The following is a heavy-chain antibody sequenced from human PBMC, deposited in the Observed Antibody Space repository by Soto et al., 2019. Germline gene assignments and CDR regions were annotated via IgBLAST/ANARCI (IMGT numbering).Heavy chain of an antibody. D-gene: IGHD2-2*01. Sequence: QVQLQESGPGLVKPSETLSLTCTVSGGSISSYYWSWIRQPPGKGLEWIGYIYYSGSTNYNPSLKSRVTISVDTSKNQFSLKLSSVTAADTAVYYCARDRGNYDIVVVPAAIALHDAFDIWGLGTMVTVSS. CDR3: ARDRGNYDIVVVPAAIALHDAFDI. J-gene: IGHJ3*02. CDR2: IYYSGST. V-gene: IGHV4-59*01. CDR1: GGSISSYY.